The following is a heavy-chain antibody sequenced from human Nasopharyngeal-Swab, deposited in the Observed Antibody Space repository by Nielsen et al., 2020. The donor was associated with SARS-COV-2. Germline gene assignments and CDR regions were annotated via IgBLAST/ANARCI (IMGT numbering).Heavy chain of an antibody. CDR1: GFTFSDYY. J-gene: IGHJ4*02. V-gene: IGHV3-11*05. CDR2: ISSSSSYT. Sequence: GESLKISCAASGFTFSDYYMSGSRQAPGKGLEWVSYISSSSSYTNYADSVKGRFTISRDNAKNSLYLQMNSLRAEDTAVYYCARDWRGRYFDYWGQGTLVTVSS. D-gene: IGHD3-10*01. CDR3: ARDWRGRYFDY.